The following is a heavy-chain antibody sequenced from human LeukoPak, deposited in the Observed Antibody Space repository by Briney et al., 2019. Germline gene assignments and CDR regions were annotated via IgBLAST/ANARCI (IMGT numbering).Heavy chain of an antibody. D-gene: IGHD6-19*01. CDR2: ISSNGGST. CDR3: ARGQAGLFDY. V-gene: IGHV3-64*01. CDR1: GFTFSSYA. J-gene: IGHJ4*02. Sequence: GGSLRLSCAASGFTFSSYAMHWVRQAPGKGLEYVSAISSNGGSTYYANSVKGRFTISRDNSKNTLYLQMGSLRAEDMAAYYCARGQAGLFDYWGQGTLVTVSS.